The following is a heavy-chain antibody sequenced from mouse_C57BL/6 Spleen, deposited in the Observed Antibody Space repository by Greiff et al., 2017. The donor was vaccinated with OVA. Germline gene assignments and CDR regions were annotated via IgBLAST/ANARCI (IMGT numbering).Heavy chain of an antibody. CDR3: ARRSSGYSYAMDY. D-gene: IGHD3-2*02. J-gene: IGHJ4*01. Sequence: VQLQQPGAELVRPGTSVKLSCKASGYTFTSYWMHWVKQRPGQGLEWIGVIDPSDSYTNYNQKFKGKATLTVDTSSSTAYMQLSSLTSDDSAVYYCARRSSGYSYAMDYWGPETSVTVSS. CDR1: GYTFTSYW. CDR2: IDPSDSYT. V-gene: IGHV1-59*01.